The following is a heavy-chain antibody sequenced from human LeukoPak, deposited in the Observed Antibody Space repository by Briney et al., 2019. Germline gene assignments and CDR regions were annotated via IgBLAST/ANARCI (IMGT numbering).Heavy chain of an antibody. CDR3: AERFDY. D-gene: IGHD6-25*01. CDR2: ISSSRSTI. Sequence: GGSLRLSCAASGFTFSDYSMNWVRQAPGRGLEWVAYISSSRSTIYYADSVKGRFTISRDNAKNSLYLQMNSLRAEDTAVYYCAERFDYWGQGTLVTVSS. CDR1: GFTFSDYS. J-gene: IGHJ4*02. V-gene: IGHV3-48*01.